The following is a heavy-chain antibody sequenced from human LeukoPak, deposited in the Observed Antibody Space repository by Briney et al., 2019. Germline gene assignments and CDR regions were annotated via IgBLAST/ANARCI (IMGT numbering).Heavy chain of an antibody. CDR1: GFTFSSYS. CDR2: ISSSYT. J-gene: IGHJ4*02. V-gene: IGHV3-21*01. D-gene: IGHD5-12*01. Sequence: GESLRLSCAASGFTFSSYSMNWVRQAPGKGLEWVSSISSSYTFYADSVRGRLTISRDNAKNSLYLQMNSLRVEDTAVYYCARGTTGGYSPSHWGQGTLVTVSS. CDR3: ARGTTGGYSPSH.